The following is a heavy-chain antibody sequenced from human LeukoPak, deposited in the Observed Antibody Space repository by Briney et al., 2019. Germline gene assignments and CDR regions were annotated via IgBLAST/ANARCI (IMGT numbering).Heavy chain of an antibody. CDR3: AKDLDYSNFIPDY. D-gene: IGHD4-11*01. J-gene: IGHJ4*02. Sequence: PGGSLRLSCAASGFTFSSYGMHWVRQAPGKGLEWVAVISYDGSNKYYADSVKGRFTISRDNSKSTLYLQMNSLRAEDTAVYYCAKDLDYSNFIPDYWGQGTLVTVSS. V-gene: IGHV3-30*18. CDR2: ISYDGSNK. CDR1: GFTFSSYG.